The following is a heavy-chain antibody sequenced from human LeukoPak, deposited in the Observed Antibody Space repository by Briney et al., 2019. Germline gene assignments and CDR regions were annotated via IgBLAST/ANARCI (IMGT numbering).Heavy chain of an antibody. J-gene: IGHJ4*02. V-gene: IGHV3-11*06. CDR2: ISSSSSYT. CDR1: GFTFSDYY. Sequence: GGSLRLSCAASGFTFSDYYTSWTRQAPGKGLEWVSYISSSSSYTNYADSVKGRFTISRDNAKNSLYLQMNSLRAEDTAVYYCARSPGGGGYSGYEDFDYWGQGTLVTVSS. D-gene: IGHD5-12*01. CDR3: ARSPGGGGYSGYEDFDY.